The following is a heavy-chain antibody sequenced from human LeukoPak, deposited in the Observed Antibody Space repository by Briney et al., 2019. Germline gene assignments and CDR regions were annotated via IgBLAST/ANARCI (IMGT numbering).Heavy chain of an antibody. D-gene: IGHD3-10*01. J-gene: IGHJ4*02. Sequence: SETLSLTCTVSSGSISTSNYYWGWVRQPPGKALEWIGNIFYSGSTYYSPSLKSRVTISLDTSRNQFYLKLNSVTAADTAVYYCARAVGGDGSGSLWGPGTLVTVSS. CDR1: SGSISTSNYY. CDR3: ARAVGGDGSGSL. CDR2: IFYSGST. V-gene: IGHV4-39*07.